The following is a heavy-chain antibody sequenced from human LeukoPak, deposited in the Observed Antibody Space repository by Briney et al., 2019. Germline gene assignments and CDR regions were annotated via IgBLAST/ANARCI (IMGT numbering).Heavy chain of an antibody. V-gene: IGHV3-23*01. CDR1: GFTFSNFA. CDR2: ISGSGGSR. CDR3: AKGVDASGIYYYFYMDV. J-gene: IGHJ6*03. D-gene: IGHD3-16*01. Sequence: GGSLRLSCAASGFTFSNFAKTWVRQAPGKGLEWVSSISGSGGSRYYVDSVKGRFTISRDKSKNTLYLQMNNLRAEDTAVYYCAKGVDASGIYYYFYMDVWGKGTTVSVSS.